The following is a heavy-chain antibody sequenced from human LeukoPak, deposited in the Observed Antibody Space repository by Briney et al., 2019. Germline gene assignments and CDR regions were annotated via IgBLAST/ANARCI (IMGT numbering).Heavy chain of an antibody. D-gene: IGHD1-26*01. J-gene: IGHJ4*02. CDR3: AKDRGGIVGAMYYFDY. CDR1: GFTVSSNY. Sequence: GGSLRLSCAASGFTVSSNYMSWVRQAPGKGLEWVSAISGSGGSTYYADSVKGRFTISRDNSKNTLYLQMNSLRAEDTAVYYCAKDRGGIVGAMYYFDYWGQGTLVTVSS. V-gene: IGHV3-23*01. CDR2: ISGSGGST.